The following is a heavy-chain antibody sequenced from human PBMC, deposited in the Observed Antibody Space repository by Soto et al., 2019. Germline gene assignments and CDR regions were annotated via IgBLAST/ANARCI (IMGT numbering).Heavy chain of an antibody. V-gene: IGHV3-23*01. CDR2: ISGSGGST. Sequence: LSLTCAASGFTFSSYAMSWVRQAPGKGLEWVSAISGSGGSTYYADSVKGRFTISRDNSKNTLYLQMNSLRAEDTAVYYCAKDQVSGVVTAVDAFDIWGQGTMVTVSS. CDR1: GFTFSSYA. CDR3: AKDQVSGVVTAVDAFDI. D-gene: IGHD2-21*02. J-gene: IGHJ3*02.